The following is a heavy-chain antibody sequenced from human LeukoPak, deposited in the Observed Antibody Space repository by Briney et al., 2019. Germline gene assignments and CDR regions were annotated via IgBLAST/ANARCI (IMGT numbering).Heavy chain of an antibody. CDR3: ARLDDFWTGGPSDYFYYMDV. Sequence: GGSLRLSCAASGFTFRNYWMSWVRQPPGRGLEWVANIKKDVSETYYVDPVKGRFTISRDNANKSLHLHMTSLRDEDTAVYFCARLDDFWTGGPSDYFYYMDVWGKGTTVTVSS. CDR1: GFTFRNYW. CDR2: IKKDVSET. D-gene: IGHD3/OR15-3a*01. V-gene: IGHV3-7*01. J-gene: IGHJ6*03.